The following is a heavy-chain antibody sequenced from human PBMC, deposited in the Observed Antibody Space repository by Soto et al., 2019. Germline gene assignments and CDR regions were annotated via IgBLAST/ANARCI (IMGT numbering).Heavy chain of an antibody. Sequence: PGGSLRLSCAASGFTFSSYAMSGVRQAPGQGLEWVSAISGSGGSTYYADSVKGRFTISSDNSKTTLYLQMNSLRAEDTAVYYCAKGSDGDYGGIWDYWGQGTLVTVSS. CDR2: ISGSGGST. V-gene: IGHV3-23*01. D-gene: IGHD4-17*01. CDR3: AKGSDGDYGGIWDY. J-gene: IGHJ4*02. CDR1: GFTFSSYA.